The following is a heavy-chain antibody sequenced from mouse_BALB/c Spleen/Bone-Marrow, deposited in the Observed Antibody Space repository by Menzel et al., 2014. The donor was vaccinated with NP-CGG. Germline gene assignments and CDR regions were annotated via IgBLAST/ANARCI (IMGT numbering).Heavy chain of an antibody. V-gene: IGHV1S56*01. CDR3: ARRYDDYFDY. CDR1: GYTFTSYY. D-gene: IGHD2-14*01. Sequence: QVQLKESGPELVKPGASVRISCKASGYTFTSYYIHWVKQRPGQGLGWIGWIYPGNVNTKYNEEFKGKATLTADKSSSTAYMRLSSLTSEDSAVYFCARRYDDYFDYWGQGTTLTVSS. CDR2: IYPGNVNT. J-gene: IGHJ2*01.